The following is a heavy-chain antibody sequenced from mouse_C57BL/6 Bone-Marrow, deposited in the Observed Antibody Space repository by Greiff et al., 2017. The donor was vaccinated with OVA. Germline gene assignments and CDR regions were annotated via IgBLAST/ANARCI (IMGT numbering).Heavy chain of an antibody. Sequence: QVQLQQPGAELVKPGASVKMSCKASGYTFTSYWITWVKQRPGQGLEWIGDIYPGSGSTNYNEKFKSKATLTVDTSSSTAYMQLSSLTSEDSAVYYCASRDYDGYYLYYFDYWGQGTTLTVSS. J-gene: IGHJ2*01. CDR2: IYPGSGST. CDR3: ASRDYDGYYLYYFDY. V-gene: IGHV1-55*01. D-gene: IGHD2-3*01. CDR1: GYTFTSYW.